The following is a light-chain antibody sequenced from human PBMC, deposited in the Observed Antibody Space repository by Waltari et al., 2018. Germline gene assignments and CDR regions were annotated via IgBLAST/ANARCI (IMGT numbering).Light chain of an antibody. CDR2: DVT. V-gene: IGLV2-11*01. Sequence: QSALTQPRSVSGSPGPSVTLSCTGTSSDVGGYNYVSWYQHRPGKAPKLIIYDVTKRPSGVPDRFSGSKSGNTASLTISGLQAEDEADYYCYSYAGGYGVFGGGTKLTVL. J-gene: IGLJ3*02. CDR1: SSDVGGYNY. CDR3: YSYAGGYGV.